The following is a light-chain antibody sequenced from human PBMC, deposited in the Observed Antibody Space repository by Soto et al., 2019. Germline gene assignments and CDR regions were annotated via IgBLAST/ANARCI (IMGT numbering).Light chain of an antibody. J-gene: IGKJ4*01. CDR2: AAS. Sequence: EIVMTQSPGTLSVSPGESATLSCRASLSVATSLAWYQQKPGQAPRLLIYAASTRATGISARVSGSGSGIEFTLTISSLKSEDSAVYYCQQYHNWPLTFGGGTKVEIK. V-gene: IGKV3-15*01. CDR1: LSVATS. CDR3: QQYHNWPLT.